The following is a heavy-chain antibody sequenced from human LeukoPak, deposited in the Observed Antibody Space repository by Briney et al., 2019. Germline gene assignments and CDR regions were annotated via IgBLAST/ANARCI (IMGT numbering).Heavy chain of an antibody. CDR3: AREGHTYGSDY. D-gene: IGHD3-10*01. CDR2: VSQSGSTL. V-gene: IGHV3-11*01. Sequence: PGGSLRLSCTASVFTFSDYYMSWIRQAPGKGLEWVSYVSQSGSTLYYADSVKGRFTISRDNGKNSLYLQMNSLRAEDTGMYYCAREGHTYGSDYWGQGTLVTVSS. J-gene: IGHJ4*02. CDR1: VFTFSDYY.